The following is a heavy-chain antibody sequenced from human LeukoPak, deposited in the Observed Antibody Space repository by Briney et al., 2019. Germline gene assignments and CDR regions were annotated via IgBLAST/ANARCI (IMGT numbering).Heavy chain of an antibody. CDR1: GYTFTSYG. D-gene: IGHD3-22*01. Sequence: ASAKVSCKASGYTFTSYGISWVRQAPGQGLEWMGWISAYNGNTNYAQKLQGRVTMTTDTSTSTAYMELRSLRSDDTAVYYCARDPRRYYYDSSGHRTFDYWGQGTLVTVSS. J-gene: IGHJ4*02. V-gene: IGHV1-18*01. CDR3: ARDPRRYYYDSSGHRTFDY. CDR2: ISAYNGNT.